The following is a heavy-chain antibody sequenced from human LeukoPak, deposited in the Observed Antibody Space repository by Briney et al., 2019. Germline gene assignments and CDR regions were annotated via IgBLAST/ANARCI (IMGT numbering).Heavy chain of an antibody. CDR2: ISGSGGST. D-gene: IGHD6-13*01. V-gene: IGHV3-23*01. Sequence: QAEGSLRLSCAASGFTFSSYAMSWVRQVPGKGLEWVSAISGSGGSTYYADSVKGRFTISRDNSKNTLYLQMNSLRAEDTAVYYCAKDAQPNSSSWYYWGQGTLVTVSS. CDR3: AKDAQPNSSSWYY. CDR1: GFTFSSYA. J-gene: IGHJ4*02.